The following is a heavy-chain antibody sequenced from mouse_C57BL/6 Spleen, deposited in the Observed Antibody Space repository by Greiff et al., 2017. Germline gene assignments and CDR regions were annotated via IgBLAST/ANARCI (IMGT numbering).Heavy chain of an antibody. CDR2: IDPEDGET. D-gene: IGHD3-2*02. V-gene: IGHV14-2*01. CDR3: ALDSSGHSFAY. CDR1: GFNIKDYY. J-gene: IGHJ3*01. Sequence: EVKLQQSGAELVKPGASVKLSCTASGFNIKDYYMHWVKQRTEQGLEWIGRIDPEDGETKYAPKFQGKATITADTSSNTAYLQLSSLTSEDTAVYYCALDSSGHSFAYWGQGTLVTVSA.